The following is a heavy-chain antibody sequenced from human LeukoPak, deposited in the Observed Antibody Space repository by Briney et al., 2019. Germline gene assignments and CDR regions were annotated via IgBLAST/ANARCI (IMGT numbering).Heavy chain of an antibody. CDR3: ARGGSYYVY. Sequence: GGSLRLSCAASGFTFSSYAMHWVRQAPGKGLEWVAVISYDGSNKYYADSVKGRFTISRDNSKNTLYLQMNSLRAEDTAVYHCARGGSYYVYWGQGTLVTVSS. CDR1: GFTFSSYA. CDR2: ISYDGSNK. D-gene: IGHD3-10*01. J-gene: IGHJ4*02. V-gene: IGHV3-30-3*01.